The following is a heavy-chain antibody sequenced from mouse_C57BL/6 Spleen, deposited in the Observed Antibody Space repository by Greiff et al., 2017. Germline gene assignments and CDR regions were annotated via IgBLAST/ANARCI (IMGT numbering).Heavy chain of an antibody. CDR2: IHSNSGST. V-gene: IGHV1-64*01. Sequence: VQLQQPGAELVKPGASVKLSCKASGYTFTSYWMHWVKQRPGQGLEWIGMIHSNSGSTNYNEKFKSKATLTVDKSSSTAYMQLSSLTSEDSAVYYCARRDYGSSYGYFDVWGTGTTVTVSS. CDR3: ARRDYGSSYGYFDV. D-gene: IGHD1-1*01. CDR1: GYTFTSYW. J-gene: IGHJ1*03.